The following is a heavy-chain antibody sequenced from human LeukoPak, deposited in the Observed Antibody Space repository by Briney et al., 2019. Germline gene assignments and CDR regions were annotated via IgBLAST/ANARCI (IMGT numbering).Heavy chain of an antibody. V-gene: IGHV4-4*02. J-gene: IGHJ5*02. CDR1: GGSISSSNW. CDR2: IYHSGST. D-gene: IGHD2-2*01. CDR3: ARVTLIVVVAWFDP. Sequence: PSGTLSLTCAVSGGSISSSNWWSWVRQPPGKGQEWLGEIYHSGSTNYNPSLKSRVTMSVDKSKNQFSLKLSSVTAADTAVYYCARVTLIVVVAWFDPWGQGTLVTVSS.